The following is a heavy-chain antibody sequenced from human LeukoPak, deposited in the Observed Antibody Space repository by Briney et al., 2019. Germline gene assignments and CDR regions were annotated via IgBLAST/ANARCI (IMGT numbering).Heavy chain of an antibody. CDR1: GYTFTVYY. CDR2: INPNSGGT. CDR3: ARALDYYGSGRKDY. V-gene: IGHV1-2*02. Sequence: ASVTVSFKSSGYTFTVYYMHWVRQAPGQGLEWMGWINPNSGGTNYAQKFQGRVTMTRDTSISTAYMELSRLRSDDTAVYYCARALDYYGSGRKDYWGQGTLVTVSS. J-gene: IGHJ4*02. D-gene: IGHD3-10*01.